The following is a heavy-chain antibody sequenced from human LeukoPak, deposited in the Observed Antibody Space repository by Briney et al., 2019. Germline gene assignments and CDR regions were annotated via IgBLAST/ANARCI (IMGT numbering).Heavy chain of an antibody. V-gene: IGHV3-21*01. J-gene: IGHJ4*02. D-gene: IGHD6-13*01. CDR2: ISSSSSYI. CDR1: GFTFSSYS. CDR3: ARQGGYSSSFFDY. Sequence: GGSLRLSCAASGFTFSSYSMNWVRQAPGKGLEWVSSISSSSSYIYYADSVKGRFTISRDNAKNSLYLQMNSLRAEDTAVYYCARQGGYSSSFFDYWGQGTLVTVSS.